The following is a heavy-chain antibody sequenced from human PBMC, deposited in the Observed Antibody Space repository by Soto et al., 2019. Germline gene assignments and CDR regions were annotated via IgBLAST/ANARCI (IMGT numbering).Heavy chain of an antibody. CDR1: GFTFSSYY. V-gene: IGHV3-7*03. CDR3: ARDLGYCSGGRCYKVLDS. Sequence: PGGSLRLSCAASGFTFSSYYMDWVRQAPGKGLEWVANIKQDGSERYCADSVKGRFTISRDNAKKSLYLQMNSLRAEDTAVYYCARDLGYCSGGRCYKVLDSWGQGPLVTVSS. CDR2: IKQDGSER. J-gene: IGHJ4*02. D-gene: IGHD2-15*01.